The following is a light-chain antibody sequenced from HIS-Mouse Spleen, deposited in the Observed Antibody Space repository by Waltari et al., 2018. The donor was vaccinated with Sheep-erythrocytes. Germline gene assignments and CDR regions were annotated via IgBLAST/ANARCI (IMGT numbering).Light chain of an antibody. J-gene: IGLJ1*01. V-gene: IGLV2-11*01. CDR2: DVS. Sequence: QSALTQPRSVSGSPGQSVTISCTGTSSDVGGYNYVSRYQQHPGKAPKLMIYDVSKRPSGVPDRFSGSKSGNTASLTISGLQAEDEADYYCCSYAGSYNHVFATGTKVTV. CDR1: SSDVGGYNY. CDR3: CSYAGSYNHV.